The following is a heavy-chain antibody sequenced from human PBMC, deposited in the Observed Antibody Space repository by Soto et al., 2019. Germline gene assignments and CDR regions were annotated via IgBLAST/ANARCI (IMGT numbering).Heavy chain of an antibody. CDR3: ARDPNPILVVPAARPYYYYYGMDV. D-gene: IGHD2-2*01. Sequence: QVQLVQSGAEVKKPGSSVKVSCKASGGTFSSYAISWVRQAPGQGLEWMGGIIPIFGTANYAQKFQGRVTITADESTSTAYTELSSLRSEDTAVYYCARDPNPILVVPAARPYYYYYGMDVWGQGTTVTVSS. V-gene: IGHV1-69*01. J-gene: IGHJ6*02. CDR1: GGTFSSYA. CDR2: IIPIFGTA.